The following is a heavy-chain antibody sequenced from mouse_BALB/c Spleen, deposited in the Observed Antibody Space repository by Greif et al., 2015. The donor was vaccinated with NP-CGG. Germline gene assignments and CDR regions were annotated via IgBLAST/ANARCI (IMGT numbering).Heavy chain of an antibody. Sequence: QVQLQQSGSVLVRPGASVKLSCKASGYTFSSSWMHWAKQRPGQGLEWIGEIHPNSGNTNYNEKFKGKATLTVDTSSSTAYVDLTSLTSEDSAVYYCARSGDYGNSFDYWGQGTTLTVSS. D-gene: IGHD2-1*01. CDR1: GYTFSSSW. J-gene: IGHJ2*01. CDR2: IHPNSGNT. CDR3: ARSGDYGNSFDY. V-gene: IGHV1S130*01.